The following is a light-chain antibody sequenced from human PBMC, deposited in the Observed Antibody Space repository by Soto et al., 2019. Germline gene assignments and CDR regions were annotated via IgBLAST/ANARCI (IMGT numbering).Light chain of an antibody. J-gene: IGKJ1*01. CDR3: QQYNSQRT. Sequence: DIQMTQSPSTLSASVGDRVTITCRASQYISSWLAWYQQKPGKAPKLLIYKASSLESGVPSRFSGSGSGTEFTITSSSLQPDDFATYYCQQYNSQRTFGQGTKVEIK. CDR1: QYISSW. V-gene: IGKV1-5*03. CDR2: KAS.